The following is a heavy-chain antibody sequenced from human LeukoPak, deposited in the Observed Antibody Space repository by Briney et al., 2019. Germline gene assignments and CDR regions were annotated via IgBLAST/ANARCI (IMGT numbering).Heavy chain of an antibody. Sequence: SETLSLTCAVYGGSFSGYYWSWIRQPPGKRLESIGEINHSGSTNYNPSLKSRVTISVDTSKNQFSLKLSSVTAADTAVYYCARVEYDFWSGYPDPRRGGYYFGYWGQGTLVTVSS. CDR1: GGSFSGYY. CDR2: INHSGST. V-gene: IGHV4-34*01. CDR3: ARVEYDFWSGYPDPRRGGYYFGY. J-gene: IGHJ4*02. D-gene: IGHD3-3*01.